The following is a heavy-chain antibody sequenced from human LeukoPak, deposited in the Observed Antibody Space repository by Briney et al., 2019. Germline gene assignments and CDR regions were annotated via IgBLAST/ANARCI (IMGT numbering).Heavy chain of an antibody. CDR3: ARGIAHKQPSLVVTATPHYFDY. Sequence: SETLSLTCAVYGGSFSGYYWSWIRQPPGKGLEWIGEINHSGSTNYNPSLKSRVTISVDTSKNQFSLKLSSVTAADTAVYYCARGIAHKQPSLVVTATPHYFDYWGQGTLVTVSS. CDR1: GGSFSGYY. CDR2: INHSGST. V-gene: IGHV4-34*01. J-gene: IGHJ4*02. D-gene: IGHD2-21*02.